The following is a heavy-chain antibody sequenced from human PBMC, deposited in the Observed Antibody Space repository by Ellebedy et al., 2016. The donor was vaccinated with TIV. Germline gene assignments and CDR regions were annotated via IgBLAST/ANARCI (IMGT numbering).Heavy chain of an antibody. CDR3: ARVRPKNLLYSSSSYWFGP. J-gene: IGHJ5*02. Sequence: SETLSLTXAVYGGSFSGYSWSWIRQPPGRGLEWIGEISHNGNTNYKPSPKSRVTISVDTSRNQFTLNLTSVTAAETAVYYCARVRPKNLLYSSSSYWFGPWGQGTLVTVSS. CDR2: ISHNGNT. CDR1: GGSFSGYS. V-gene: IGHV4-34*01. D-gene: IGHD6-6*01.